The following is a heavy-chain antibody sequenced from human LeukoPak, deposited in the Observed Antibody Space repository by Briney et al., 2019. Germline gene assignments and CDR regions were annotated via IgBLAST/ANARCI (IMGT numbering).Heavy chain of an antibody. Sequence: GRSLRLSCAASGFTFSSYAMHWVRQAPGKGLEWVAVISYDGSNKYYADSVKGRFTISRDNSKNTLYLQMNSLRAEDTAVYYCAAKGRFGYWGQGTLVTVSS. CDR1: GFTFSSYA. V-gene: IGHV3-30-3*01. D-gene: IGHD3-10*01. CDR3: AAKGRFGY. J-gene: IGHJ4*02. CDR2: ISYDGSNK.